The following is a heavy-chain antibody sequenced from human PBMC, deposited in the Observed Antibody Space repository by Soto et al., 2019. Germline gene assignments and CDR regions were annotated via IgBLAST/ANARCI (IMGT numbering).Heavy chain of an antibody. D-gene: IGHD2-2*01. CDR1: GGSISSGDYY. CDR3: ARQSCTSASCPWGWFDP. V-gene: IGHV4-30-4*01. Sequence: PTETLSLTCTVSGGSISSGDYYWSWTRQPPGKGLEWIGYIYYSGNTYYTPSLKSRATISVDTSKNQFSLRLSSVTVTDTAVYYCARQSCTSASCPWGWFDPWGQGALVTVSS. J-gene: IGHJ5*02. CDR2: IYYSGNT.